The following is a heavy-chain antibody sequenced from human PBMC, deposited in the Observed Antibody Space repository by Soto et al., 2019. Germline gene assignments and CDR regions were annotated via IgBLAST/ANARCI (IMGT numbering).Heavy chain of an antibody. J-gene: IGHJ6*02. CDR1: GFTFSTYP. D-gene: IGHD4-4*01. CDR3: AKPPVITASYYYYDMDV. Sequence: EAQLSESGGGLVQPGGSLRLSCAASGFTFSTYPMSWVRQAPGKGLEWVSGISGSGISTYYADSVKGRFTISRDNSKNTVFLQMNSLRAEDTAVYYCAKPPVITASYYYYDMDVWGQETTVTVSS. CDR2: ISGSGIST. V-gene: IGHV3-23*01.